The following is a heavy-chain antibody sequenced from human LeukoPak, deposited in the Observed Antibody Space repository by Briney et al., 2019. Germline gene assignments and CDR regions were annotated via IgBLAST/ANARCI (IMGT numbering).Heavy chain of an antibody. Sequence: GGSLRLSCAASGFTVNSNYMTWVRQAPGKGLEWVSVIHSGGSTFYADFVKGRFTISRDNSKNTLYLQMNSLRTDDTAVYYCASSSWWRSNWFDPWGQGTLVTVSS. J-gene: IGHJ5*02. CDR1: GFTVNSNY. CDR2: IHSGGST. V-gene: IGHV3-66*02. D-gene: IGHD6-13*01. CDR3: ASSSWWRSNWFDP.